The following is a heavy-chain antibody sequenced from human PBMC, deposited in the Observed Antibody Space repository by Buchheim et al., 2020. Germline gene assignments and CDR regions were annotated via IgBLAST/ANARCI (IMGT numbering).Heavy chain of an antibody. CDR3: ARDRGNDYGDPRAWYFDL. CDR2: IYHSGSP. V-gene: IGHV4-30-2*01. Sequence: QLQLQESGSGLVKPSQTLSLTCAVSGGSISSGGYSWSWIRQPPGKGLEWIGYIYHSGSPYYNPSLKSRVTISVDRSKNQFSLKLSSVTAADTAVYYCARDRGNDYGDPRAWYFDLWGRGTL. J-gene: IGHJ2*01. D-gene: IGHD4-17*01. CDR1: GGSISSGGYS.